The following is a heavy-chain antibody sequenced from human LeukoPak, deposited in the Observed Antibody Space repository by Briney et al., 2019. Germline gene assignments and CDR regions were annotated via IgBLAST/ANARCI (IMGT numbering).Heavy chain of an antibody. Sequence: GASVKVSCKASGGTFSSYGISWVRQAPGQGLEWMGWISAYNGNTNYAQKLQGRVTMTADTSTSTAYMELRSLRSDDTAVYYCARGSRKWELRGLDYWGQGTLVTVSS. CDR2: ISAYNGNT. CDR3: ARGSRKWELRGLDY. J-gene: IGHJ4*02. CDR1: GGTFSSYG. V-gene: IGHV1-18*01. D-gene: IGHD1-26*01.